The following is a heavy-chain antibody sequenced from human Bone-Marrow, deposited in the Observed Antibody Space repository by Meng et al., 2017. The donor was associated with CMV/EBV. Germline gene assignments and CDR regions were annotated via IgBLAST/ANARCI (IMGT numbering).Heavy chain of an antibody. CDR1: GFTFSTSG. V-gene: IGHV3-33*06. CDR2: IWADGNNK. J-gene: IGHJ6*02. Sequence: GGSLRLSCAASGFTFSTSGMHWVRQAPGKGLQWVAVIWADGNNKYYGDSVKGRFTISRDNSKNTLYLQMDSLRAEDTAVYYCAKAAHTDCSTATCYPYGLDVWGQGTTVTVSS. CDR3: AKAAHTDCSTATCYPYGLDV. D-gene: IGHD2-2*01.